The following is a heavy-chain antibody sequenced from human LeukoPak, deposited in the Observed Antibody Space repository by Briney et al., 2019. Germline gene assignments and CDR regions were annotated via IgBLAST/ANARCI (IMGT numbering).Heavy chain of an antibody. CDR1: GASISSDNW. V-gene: IGHV4-4*02. J-gene: IGHJ4*02. CDR3: ALISRGIAVPGTEL. D-gene: IGHD6-19*01. CDR2: IYHSGST. Sequence: SETLSLTCAVSGASISSDNWWSWVRQPPGKGLEWIGEIYHSGSTNYTPSLKSRVTISIDKFKNQFSLKLSSMTAADTAVYYCALISRGIAVPGTELWGQGTLVTVSS.